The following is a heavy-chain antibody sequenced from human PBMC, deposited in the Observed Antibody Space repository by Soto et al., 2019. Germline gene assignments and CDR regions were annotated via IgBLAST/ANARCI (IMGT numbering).Heavy chain of an antibody. Sequence: QITLKESGPTLVKPTQTLTLTCTFSGFSLSTRGVGVGWIRQPPGKALEWLALLYWDDDKGYSPSLKSRLTITKDTSKIHGVLTVTNMDPVDTATYYCAHRPRGDSCYLDYWGQGTLVTVSS. CDR3: AHRPRGDSCYLDY. J-gene: IGHJ4*02. CDR2: LYWDDDK. CDR1: GFSLSTRGVG. V-gene: IGHV2-5*02. D-gene: IGHD5-18*01.